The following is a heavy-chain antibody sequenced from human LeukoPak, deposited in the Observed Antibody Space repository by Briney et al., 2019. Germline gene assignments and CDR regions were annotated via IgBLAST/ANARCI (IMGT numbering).Heavy chain of an antibody. Sequence: GGSLRLSCAASGFTFSSYSMNWVRQAPGKGLEWVSYISSSSSTIYYADSVKGRFTISRDNAKNSLYLQMNSLRAEDTAVYYCATYTAPFDYRGQGTLVTVSS. CDR1: GFTFSSYS. CDR3: ATYTAPFDY. D-gene: IGHD1-14*01. J-gene: IGHJ4*02. CDR2: ISSSSSTI. V-gene: IGHV3-48*01.